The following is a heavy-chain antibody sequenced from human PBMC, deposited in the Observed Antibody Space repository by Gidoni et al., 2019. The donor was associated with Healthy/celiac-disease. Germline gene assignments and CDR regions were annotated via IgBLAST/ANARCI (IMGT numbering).Heavy chain of an antibody. V-gene: IGHV1-2*04. J-gene: IGHJ3*02. Sequence: QVQLVQSGAEVKKPGASVKVSCKASGYTFTGYYMHWVRQAPGQGLEWMGWINPNSGGTNYAQKFQGWVTMTRDTSISTAYMELSRLRSDDTAVYYCARGRGIAVGLKDDAFDIWGQGTMVTVSS. CDR2: INPNSGGT. CDR3: ARGRGIAVGLKDDAFDI. D-gene: IGHD6-19*01. CDR1: GYTFTGYY.